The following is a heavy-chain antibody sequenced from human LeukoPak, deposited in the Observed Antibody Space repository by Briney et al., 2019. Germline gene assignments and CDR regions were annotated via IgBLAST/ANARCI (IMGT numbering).Heavy chain of an antibody. J-gene: IGHJ4*02. CDR3: ARDSSTVTTRHFDY. CDR2: VYYTGST. CDR1: GGSMNNYY. D-gene: IGHD4-17*01. V-gene: IGHV4-59*01. Sequence: SETLSLTCTVSGGSMNNYYWTWIRQPPGKGLECIGYVYYTGSTYYNPSLKSRATISVDTSRNQFSLKLKSVTAADTAVYYCARDSSTVTTRHFDYWGQGALVTVSS.